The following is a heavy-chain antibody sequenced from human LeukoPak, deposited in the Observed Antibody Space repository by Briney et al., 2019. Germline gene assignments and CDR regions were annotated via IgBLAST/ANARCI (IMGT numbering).Heavy chain of an antibody. D-gene: IGHD2-2*01. CDR3: ARGNRYCSSTSCLNWFDP. CDR2: IYHSGST. V-gene: IGHV4-4*02. Sequence: PSETLSLTCAVSGGSISSSNWWSWVRQPPGKGLEWIGEIYHSGSTNYNPSLKSRVTIPVHKSKNQFSLKLSSVTAADTAVYYCARGNRYCSSTSCLNWFDPWGQGTLVTVSS. CDR1: GGSISSSNW. J-gene: IGHJ5*02.